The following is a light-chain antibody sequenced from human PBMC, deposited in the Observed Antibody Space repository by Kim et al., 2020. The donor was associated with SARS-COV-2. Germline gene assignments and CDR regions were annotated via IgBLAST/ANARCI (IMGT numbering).Light chain of an antibody. CDR3: QVWDSTSYV. V-gene: IGLV3-9*01. CDR1: NIGSKN. J-gene: IGLJ1*01. Sequence: SYELTQPLSVSVALGQTAKITCGGDNIGSKNVHWYQQKPGQAPVVVIYRDNDRPSEIPERFSGSNSGNTATLTISRAQAGDEADYYCQVWDSTSYVDGTGTKVTVL. CDR2: RDN.